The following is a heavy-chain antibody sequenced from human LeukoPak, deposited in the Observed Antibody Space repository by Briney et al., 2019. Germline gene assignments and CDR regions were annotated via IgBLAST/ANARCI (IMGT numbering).Heavy chain of an antibody. J-gene: IGHJ6*02. CDR3: ARSLVKGMTTATKELPRVDYGMDV. V-gene: IGHV3-30-3*01. D-gene: IGHD4-17*01. Sequence: GGSLRLSCAASGFTFSSYAMHWVRQAPGKGLEWGAVISYDGSNKYYADSVKGRFPISRDNSKNTLYLPMNRLRAEDTAVYSSARSLVKGMTTATKELPRVDYGMDVWGQGTTVTVSS. CDR2: ISYDGSNK. CDR1: GFTFSSYA.